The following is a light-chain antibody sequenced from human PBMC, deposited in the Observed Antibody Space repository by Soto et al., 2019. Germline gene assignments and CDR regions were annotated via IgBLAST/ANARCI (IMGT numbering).Light chain of an antibody. V-gene: IGKV1-6*01. Sequence: AIQMTQSPSSLSVSVGDRVTITCRASQDIRNDLGWYQQKPGKAPKLLIYGTSNLQSGVPSRFSGSGSGTDFTLTISSLQPEDFAIYYCQQYNSYSKTFGQGTKLEIK. CDR3: QQYNSYSKT. CDR2: GTS. CDR1: QDIRND. J-gene: IGKJ2*01.